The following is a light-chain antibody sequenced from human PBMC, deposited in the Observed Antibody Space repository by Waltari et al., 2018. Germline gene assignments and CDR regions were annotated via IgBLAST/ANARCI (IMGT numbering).Light chain of an antibody. CDR3: QTGGHGTWV. J-gene: IGLJ3*02. Sequence: QLVLTQSPSASASLGASVKLTCTLSSGHSRNVIAWHQHQPEKGPRYLMKVNSDGSHSKGDKIPDRFSGSSSGAEHYLTISSLQSEDEADYYCQTGGHGTWVFGGGTKLTVL. CDR2: VNSDGSH. V-gene: IGLV4-69*01. CDR1: SGHSRNV.